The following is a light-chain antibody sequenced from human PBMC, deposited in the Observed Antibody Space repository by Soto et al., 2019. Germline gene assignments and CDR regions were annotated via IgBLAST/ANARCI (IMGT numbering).Light chain of an antibody. CDR2: AAS. Sequence: DIQMTQSPRFISASXGGRVTISXXASQGISRSLAWYQQKPGKAPKLLIYAASSLQSGVPSRFSGSGFGTEFTLTISSLQPEDFATYYCLQHNSYPLTFGGGTKVDIK. V-gene: IGKV1-17*03. CDR1: QGISRS. J-gene: IGKJ4*01. CDR3: LQHNSYPLT.